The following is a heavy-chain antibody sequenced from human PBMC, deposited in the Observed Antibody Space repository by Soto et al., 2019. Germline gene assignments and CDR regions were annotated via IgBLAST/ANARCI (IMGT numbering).Heavy chain of an antibody. Sequence: QVQLVQSEAEVKKPGASVKVSCKASGYTFTGYGISWVRQAPGQGLEWMGWISAYNGNTNYAQKLQGRVTMTTDTSTSTAYMELRSLRSDDTAVYYCARVITIFGVVILHYWGQGTLVTVSS. J-gene: IGHJ4*02. D-gene: IGHD3-3*01. CDR3: ARVITIFGVVILHY. CDR2: ISAYNGNT. V-gene: IGHV1-18*01. CDR1: GYTFTGYG.